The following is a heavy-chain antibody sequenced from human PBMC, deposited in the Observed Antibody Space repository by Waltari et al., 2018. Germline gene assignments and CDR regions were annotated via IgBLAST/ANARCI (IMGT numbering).Heavy chain of an antibody. D-gene: IGHD3-3*01. V-gene: IGHV4-34*01. CDR2: INHSGST. Sequence: QVQLQQWGAGLLKPSETLSLTCAVDGGSFSGYYWSWIRQPPGKGLEGSGEINHSGSTNCDPCLESRGTIAVDTSKNQFPLKLSSVTGADTAVYDWARGHRGLWSGYYLDYDYYYMDVCGTGITGTISS. J-gene: IGHJ6*03. CDR1: GGSFSGYY. CDR3: ARGHRGLWSGYYLDYDYYYMDV.